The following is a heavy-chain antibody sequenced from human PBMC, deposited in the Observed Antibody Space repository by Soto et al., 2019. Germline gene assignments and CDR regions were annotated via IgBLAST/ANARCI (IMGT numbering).Heavy chain of an antibody. CDR2: ISHDGSNK. Sequence: QVQLVESGGGVVQPGRSLRLSCAASGFTFSSYGMHWVRQAPGKGLEWVAVISHDGSNKYYADTVKGRFTISRDNSKNTLYLQMNSLRAEDSAGYHCAKQYFQHWGQGTLVTVST. CDR3: AKQYFQH. J-gene: IGHJ1*01. V-gene: IGHV3-30*18. CDR1: GFTFSSYG.